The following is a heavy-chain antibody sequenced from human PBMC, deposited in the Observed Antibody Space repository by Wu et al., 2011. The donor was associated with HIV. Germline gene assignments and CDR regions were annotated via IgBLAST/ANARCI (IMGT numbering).Heavy chain of an antibody. CDR2: ISADNGDT. CDR3: ARDFYHDTSGYSTFDY. Sequence: QVQLVQTGAEVKKPGASVKVSCKTSGYTFTSYGISWVRQAPGQGLEWMGWISADNGDTNYAEKFQGRLSMTTDTSTSTAYMELRSLRSDDTAVYYCARDFYHDTSGYSTFDYWGQGTLVTVSS. J-gene: IGHJ4*02. V-gene: IGHV1-18*01. D-gene: IGHD3-22*01. CDR1: GYTFTSYG.